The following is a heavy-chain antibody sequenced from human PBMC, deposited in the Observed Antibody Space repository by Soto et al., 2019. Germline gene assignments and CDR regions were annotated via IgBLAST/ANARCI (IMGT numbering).Heavy chain of an antibody. CDR2: INPSGDST. CDR1: GFTFSRHG. V-gene: IGHV3-23*01. Sequence: GGSLRLSCVASGFTFSRHGLSWVRQAPGKGLEWVSTINPSGDSTFYADSVKGRFTISRDNFKNTVYLQMNSLSVGDTAVYLCAKVDVSTAGSFDYWGQGALVTVSS. J-gene: IGHJ4*02. CDR3: AKVDVSTAGSFDY. D-gene: IGHD6-13*01.